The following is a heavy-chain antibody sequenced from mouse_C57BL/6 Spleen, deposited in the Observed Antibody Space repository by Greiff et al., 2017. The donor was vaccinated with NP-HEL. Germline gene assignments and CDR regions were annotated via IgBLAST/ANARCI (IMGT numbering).Heavy chain of an antibody. CDR3: ARNYYGSSPSWFAY. D-gene: IGHD1-1*01. V-gene: IGHV1-76*01. Sequence: QVQLKQSGAELVRPGASVKLSCKASGYTFTDYYINWVKQRPGQGLEWIARIYPGSGNTYYNEKFKGKATLTAEKSSSTAYMQLSSLTSEDSAVYFCARNYYGSSPSWFAYWGQGTLVTVSA. CDR2: IYPGSGNT. CDR1: GYTFTDYY. J-gene: IGHJ3*01.